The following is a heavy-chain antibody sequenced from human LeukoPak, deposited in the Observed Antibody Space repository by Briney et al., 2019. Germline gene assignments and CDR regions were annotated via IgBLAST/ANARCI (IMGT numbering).Heavy chain of an antibody. J-gene: IGHJ4*02. V-gene: IGHV3-23*01. Sequence: GGSLRLSCAASGFTFSSYAMSWVRQAPGKGLEWVSAISGSGGSTYYADSVKGRFTISRDNSKNTLYLQMNSLRAEDTAVYYCAKGLAPGTDYDYVWGSYRPPGRYWGQGTLVTVSS. D-gene: IGHD3-16*02. CDR3: AKGLAPGTDYDYVWGSYRPPGRY. CDR2: ISGSGGST. CDR1: GFTFSSYA.